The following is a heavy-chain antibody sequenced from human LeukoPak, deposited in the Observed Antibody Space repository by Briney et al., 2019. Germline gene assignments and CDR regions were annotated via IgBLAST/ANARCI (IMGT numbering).Heavy chain of an antibody. V-gene: IGHV3-23*01. CDR1: GFTFSSYA. CDR3: AKDRGYCSSTSCYYYYYGMDV. Sequence: PGASLRLSCAASGFTFSSYAMSWVRQAPGKGLEWVSAISGSGGSTYYADSVKGRFTTSRDNSKNTLYLQMNSLRAEDTAVYYCAKDRGYCSSTSCYYYYYGMDVWGQGTTVTVSS. CDR2: ISGSGGST. D-gene: IGHD2-2*01. J-gene: IGHJ6*02.